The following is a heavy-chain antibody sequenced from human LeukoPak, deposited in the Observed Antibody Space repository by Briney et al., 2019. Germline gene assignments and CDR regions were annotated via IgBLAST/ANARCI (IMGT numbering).Heavy chain of an antibody. V-gene: IGHV3-30*03. CDR3: TRGTREPV. D-gene: IGHD1-26*01. CDR1: GFTLNSYG. J-gene: IGHJ6*02. CDR2: ISYDGTNK. Sequence: PGGSLRLSCAASGFTLNSYGMHWVRQAPGKGLEWVAVISYDGTNKYYADSVKGRFTISRDDSKNTLYLQMNSLRTEDTAVYYCTRGTREPVWGQGTTVTVSS.